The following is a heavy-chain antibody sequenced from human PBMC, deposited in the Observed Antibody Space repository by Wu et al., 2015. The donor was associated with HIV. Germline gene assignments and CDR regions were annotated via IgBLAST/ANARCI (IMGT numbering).Heavy chain of an antibody. D-gene: IGHD1-26*01. CDR3: TTGVGAPLAYFDY. V-gene: IGHV1-24*01. CDR1: GYFLSKIS. Sequence: VQLVQSGAEVRKPGGSVKVSCKVSGYFLSKISMHWVRQAPGKGLEWMGGFDPEEGETIYAQQFQGRVTMTDDISTDTAYMELTSLKSEDTAVYFCTTGVGAPLAYFDYWGQGFPVTVSS. CDR2: FDPEEGET. J-gene: IGHJ4*02.